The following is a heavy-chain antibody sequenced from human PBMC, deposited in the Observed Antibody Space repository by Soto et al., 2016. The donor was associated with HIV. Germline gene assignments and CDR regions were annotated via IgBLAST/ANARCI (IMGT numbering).Heavy chain of an antibody. CDR2: VYVNGRT. CDR3: ARDNGRSLIQN. J-gene: IGHJ1*01. Sequence: EVQLVETGGGLVQPGGSLRLSCAPSGFSISYNYMSWVRQAPGKGLEWVSSVYVNGRTYYADSVKGRFTVSRDMSKNLIYLQMNSLRTEDTAVYFCARDNGRSLIQNWGRGTLVHRLL. V-gene: IGHV3-53*02. CDR1: GFSISYNY. D-gene: IGHD1-26*01.